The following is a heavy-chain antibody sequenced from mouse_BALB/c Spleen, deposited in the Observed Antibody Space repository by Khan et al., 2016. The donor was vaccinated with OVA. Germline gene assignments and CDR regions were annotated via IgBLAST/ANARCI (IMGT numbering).Heavy chain of an antibody. V-gene: IGHV1S136*01. D-gene: IGHD4-1*01. Sequence: VQLKQSGPELVKPGASVKMSCKASGYTFTNYVLHWVKQKPGQGLEWIGYINPYNVGTKYNEKFKGKATLASDRSSITAYMELSSLTSEDSAVYYCARGNWQSYYFDYWGQGTTLTLSS. CDR1: GYTFTNYV. CDR3: ARGNWQSYYFDY. CDR2: INPYNVGT. J-gene: IGHJ2*01.